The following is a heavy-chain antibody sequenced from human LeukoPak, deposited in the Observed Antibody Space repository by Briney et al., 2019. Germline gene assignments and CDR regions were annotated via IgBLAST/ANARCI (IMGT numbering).Heavy chain of an antibody. CDR3: ARASSSGYRGADF. J-gene: IGHJ4*02. D-gene: IGHD3-22*01. CDR1: GFTFSGFW. CDR2: IKQDGSEK. Sequence: GGSLRLSCAVSGFTFSGFWMSWVRQAPGKGLEWVANIKQDGSEKYYVDSVKGRFTISRDNAKNSLYLQMHSLRAEDTAVYYCARASSSGYRGADFWGQGTLVTVSS. V-gene: IGHV3-7*01.